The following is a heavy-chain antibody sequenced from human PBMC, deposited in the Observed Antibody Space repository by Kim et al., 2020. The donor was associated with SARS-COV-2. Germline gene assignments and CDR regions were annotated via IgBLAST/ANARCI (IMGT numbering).Heavy chain of an antibody. CDR2: GNV. CDR3: ARGSSEFFDY. J-gene: IGHJ4*02. Sequence: GNVNYNPSLQSRVTISVDKSKHQFSLKLTSVTAADTAVYYCARGSSEFFDYWGQGTLVTVSS. V-gene: IGHV4-34*13. D-gene: IGHD3-10*01.